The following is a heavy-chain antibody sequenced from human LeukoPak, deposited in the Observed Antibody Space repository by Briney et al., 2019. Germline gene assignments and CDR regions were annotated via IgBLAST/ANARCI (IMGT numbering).Heavy chain of an antibody. CDR1: GYKFNVYD. CDR2: ISTYTGRA. Sequence: ASVKVSRKTSGYKFNVYDILWVRQAPGHGLDYVGWISTYTGRANYAQKFQGRVSMVTDTSTTTAYLELTNLTSSDTGLYYCARADGTNSGTNAFDVWGLGTLVTVAS. D-gene: IGHD4-23*01. CDR3: ARADGTNSGTNAFDV. J-gene: IGHJ3*01. V-gene: IGHV1-18*01.